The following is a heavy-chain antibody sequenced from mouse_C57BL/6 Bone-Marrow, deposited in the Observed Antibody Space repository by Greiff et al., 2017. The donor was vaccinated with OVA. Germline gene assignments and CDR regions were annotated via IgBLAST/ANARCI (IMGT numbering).Heavy chain of an antibody. V-gene: IGHV1-63*01. CDR1: GYTFTNYW. Sequence: VQVVESGAELVRPGTSVKMSCKASGYTFTNYWIGWAKQRPGHGLEWIGDIYPGGGYTNYNEKFKGKATLTADKSSSTAYMQFSSLTSEDSAISYCARYYYGLYFDYWGQGTTLTVSS. J-gene: IGHJ2*01. CDR2: IYPGGGYT. D-gene: IGHD1-1*01. CDR3: ARYYYGLYFDY.